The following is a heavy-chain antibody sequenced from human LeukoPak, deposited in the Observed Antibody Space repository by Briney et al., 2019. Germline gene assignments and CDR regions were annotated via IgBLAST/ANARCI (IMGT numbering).Heavy chain of an antibody. CDR3: ARGRCSSTSCIYFDY. CDR2: ISSSSSYI. CDR1: GFTFSSYS. V-gene: IGHV3-21*01. D-gene: IGHD2-2*01. J-gene: IGHJ4*02. Sequence: GGSLRLSCAASGFTFSSYSMNWVRQAPGKGPEWVSSISSSSSYIYYADSVKGRFTISRDNAKNSLYLQMNSLRAEDTAVYYCARGRCSSTSCIYFDYWGQGTLVTVSS.